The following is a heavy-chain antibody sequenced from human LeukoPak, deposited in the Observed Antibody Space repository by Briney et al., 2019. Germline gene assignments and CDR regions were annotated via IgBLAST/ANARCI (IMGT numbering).Heavy chain of an antibody. Sequence: PSETLSLTCAVYGGSFSGYYWSWIRQPPGKGLEWIGEINHSGSTNYNPSLKSRVTISVDTSKNQFSLKLSSVTAADTAVYYCAGAREYYYGSGSSFDPWGQGTLVTVSS. CDR3: AGAREYYYGSGSSFDP. J-gene: IGHJ5*02. V-gene: IGHV4-34*01. D-gene: IGHD3-10*01. CDR1: GGSFSGYY. CDR2: INHSGST.